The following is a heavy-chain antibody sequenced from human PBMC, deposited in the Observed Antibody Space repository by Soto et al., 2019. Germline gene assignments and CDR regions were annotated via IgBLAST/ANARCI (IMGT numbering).Heavy chain of an antibody. CDR1: GYTVTSYG. Sequence: ASVKVSCKASGYTVTSYGITWLRQAPGQGLEWMGWINAYNGDTDYAQKFQGRVTMTIDTSTTTAYMELRSLRSDDTAVYYCARDYRKNVVVVPAAYYYYYMDVWGKGTTVTVSS. CDR3: ARDYRKNVVVVPAAYYYYYMDV. J-gene: IGHJ6*03. D-gene: IGHD2-2*01. V-gene: IGHV1-18*01. CDR2: INAYNGDT.